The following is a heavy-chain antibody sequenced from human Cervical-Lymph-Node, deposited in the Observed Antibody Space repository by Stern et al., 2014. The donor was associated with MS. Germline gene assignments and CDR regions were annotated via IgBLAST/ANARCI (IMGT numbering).Heavy chain of an antibody. CDR2: IFPRDSNT. J-gene: IGHJ4*02. CDR3: ARSPATPSGYDRFDY. V-gene: IGHV5-51*03. Sequence: EVQLEESGAEVKKPGESLKISCEASGYLFDDYWIGWVRQMSGRGLELVAIIFPRDSNTRYSPSVQGQVTISADKSISPAYLQGSSLKPSDPAMYYCARSPATPSGYDRFDYWGQGALVTVSS. CDR1: GYLFDDYW. D-gene: IGHD5-12*01.